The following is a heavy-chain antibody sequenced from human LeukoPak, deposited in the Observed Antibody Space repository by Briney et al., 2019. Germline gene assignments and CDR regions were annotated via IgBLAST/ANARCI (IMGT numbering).Heavy chain of an antibody. CDR2: IYYSGST. CDR3: ARMSGYRAPFDY. CDR1: GGSISSYY. Sequence: SETLSLTCTVSGGSISSYYWSWIRQPPGKGLEWTGYIYYSGSTNYNPSLKSRVTISVDTSKNQFSLKLSSVTAADTAVYYCARMSGYRAPFDYWGQGTLVTVSS. J-gene: IGHJ4*02. V-gene: IGHV4-59*01. D-gene: IGHD3-3*01.